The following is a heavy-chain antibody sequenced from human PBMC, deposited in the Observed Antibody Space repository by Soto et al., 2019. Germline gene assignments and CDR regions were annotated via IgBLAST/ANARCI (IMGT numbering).Heavy chain of an antibody. CDR1: GFTFDDYA. J-gene: IGHJ4*02. D-gene: IGHD6-13*01. CDR3: AKGIAAAAHYFDY. V-gene: IGHV3-9*01. CDR2: ISWNSGSM. Sequence: GGSLRLSCAASGFTFDDYAMHWVRQAPGKGLEWVSGISWNSGSMGYADSVKGRFTISRDNAKNSLYLQMNSLRAEDTALYYCAKGIAAAAHYFDYWGQGTLVTVSS.